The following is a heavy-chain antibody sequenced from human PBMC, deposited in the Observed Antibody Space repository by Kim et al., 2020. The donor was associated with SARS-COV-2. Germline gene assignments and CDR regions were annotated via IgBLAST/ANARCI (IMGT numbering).Heavy chain of an antibody. CDR3: AKELGYCSGASCYSGEC. CDR2: ISGGGGST. CDR1: GFTFRNYA. Sequence: GGSLRLSCAASGFTFRNYAMNWVRQAPGRGLEWVSAISGGGGSTYYADSVKGRFTISRDNSKNRLYLQMNSLRAEDTAVYYCAKELGYCSGASCYSGECWGQGTLVTVSS. D-gene: IGHD2-15*01. V-gene: IGHV3-23*01. J-gene: IGHJ4*02.